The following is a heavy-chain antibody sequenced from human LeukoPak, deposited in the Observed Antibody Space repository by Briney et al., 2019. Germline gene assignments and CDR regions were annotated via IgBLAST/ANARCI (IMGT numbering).Heavy chain of an antibody. CDR3: ARQTGSGLFILP. Sequence: SETLSLTCTVSGVSLSGSNSYWGWLRQPPGKGLEWIGSIYYSGNTYYNASLKSQVSISIDTSKNQFSLRLTSVTAADTAVYYCARQTGSGLFILPGGQGTLVTVSS. CDR1: GVSLSGSNSY. J-gene: IGHJ4*02. D-gene: IGHD3/OR15-3a*01. V-gene: IGHV4-39*01. CDR2: IYYSGNT.